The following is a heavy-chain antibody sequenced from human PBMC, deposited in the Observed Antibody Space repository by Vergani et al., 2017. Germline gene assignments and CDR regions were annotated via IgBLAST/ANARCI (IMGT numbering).Heavy chain of an antibody. CDR2: IYYSGST. Sequence: QVQLQESGPGLVKTSQTLSLTCTVSRGSISSGGYYWSWIRQHPGKGLEWIGYIYYSGSTYYNPSLKSRVTISVDTSKNQFSRKLSSVTAADTAVYYCARGVVAAEDAFDIWGQGTMVTVSS. CDR1: RGSISSGGYY. D-gene: IGHD6-13*01. CDR3: ARGVVAAEDAFDI. J-gene: IGHJ3*02. V-gene: IGHV4-31*03.